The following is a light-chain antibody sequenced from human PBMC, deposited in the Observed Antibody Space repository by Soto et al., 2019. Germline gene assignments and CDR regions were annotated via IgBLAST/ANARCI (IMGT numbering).Light chain of an antibody. Sequence: DIQMTESPSSLSASVGDRVTITCRATLNIGDSLSWFQQKAGKPPTPLIYDASALQSGVPARFSVSAYGTDFTLITRNTQCEDFATYYCLQSYNLPRTFGPGTKVDIK. CDR2: DAS. CDR1: LNIGDS. CDR3: LQSYNLPRT. J-gene: IGKJ1*01. V-gene: IGKV1-39*01.